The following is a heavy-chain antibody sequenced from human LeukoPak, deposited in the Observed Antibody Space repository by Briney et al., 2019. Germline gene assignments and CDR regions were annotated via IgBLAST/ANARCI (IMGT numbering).Heavy chain of an antibody. Sequence: RSSVKVSCKASGGTFSSYAISWVRQAPGQGLEWMGGIIPIFGTANYAQKFQGRVTITADESTSTAYMELSSLRSEDTAVYYCARDSVDIVVVPAAIRGAFDIWGQGTMVTVSS. D-gene: IGHD2-2*02. CDR2: IIPIFGTA. V-gene: IGHV1-69*01. CDR3: ARDSVDIVVVPAAIRGAFDI. J-gene: IGHJ3*02. CDR1: GGTFSSYA.